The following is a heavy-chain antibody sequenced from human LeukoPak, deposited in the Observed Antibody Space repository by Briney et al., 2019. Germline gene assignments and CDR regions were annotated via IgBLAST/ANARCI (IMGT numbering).Heavy chain of an antibody. D-gene: IGHD3-22*01. V-gene: IGHV3-11*04. Sequence: GGSLRLPCAASGFTFSDYYMSWIRQAPGKGLEWVSYISSSGSTIYYADSVKGRFTISRDNAKNSLYLQMNSLRAEDTAVYYCASSENYYDSSGYSWGQGTLVTVSS. CDR3: ASSENYYDSSGYS. CDR2: ISSSGSTI. CDR1: GFTFSDYY. J-gene: IGHJ5*02.